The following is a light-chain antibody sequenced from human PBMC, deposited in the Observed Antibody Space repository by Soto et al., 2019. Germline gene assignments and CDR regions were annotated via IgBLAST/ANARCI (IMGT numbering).Light chain of an antibody. V-gene: IGKV1-5*01. CDR3: QQYDSYSPT. CDR2: DAY. J-gene: IGKJ1*01. Sequence: DIQMTQSPSTLSASVGDRVTITCRASQSISNWLAWYQQKPGRAPKFLIYDAYSLESGVPSRFSGSGSETKFTLTIISLQPDDFATYYCQQYDSYSPTFGQGTKVDIK. CDR1: QSISNW.